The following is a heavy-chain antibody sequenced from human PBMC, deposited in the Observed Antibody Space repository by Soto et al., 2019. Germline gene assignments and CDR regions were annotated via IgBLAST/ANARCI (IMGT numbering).Heavy chain of an antibody. Sequence: GGSLRLSCAASGLTFGRFALNWVRQAPGTGLEWVAGISGTGDGTDYAESVRGRFTVSRDNFKNTLYLQMNALRGEDTAVYYCVGLGYSSQDCWGQGTQVTVSS. CDR3: VGLGYSSQDC. V-gene: IGHV3-23*01. D-gene: IGHD5-18*01. J-gene: IGHJ4*02. CDR1: GLTFGRFA. CDR2: ISGTGDGT.